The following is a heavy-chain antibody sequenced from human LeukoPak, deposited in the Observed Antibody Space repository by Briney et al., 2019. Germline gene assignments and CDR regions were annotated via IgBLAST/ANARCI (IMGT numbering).Heavy chain of an antibody. CDR2: IYYSGST. D-gene: IGHD3-16*01. Sequence: SETLSLTCTVSGGSISSYYWSWIRQPPGKGLEWIGYIYYSGSTNYNPSLKSRVTISVDTSKNQFSLKLSSVTAADTAVYYCARGEARKNLGYWGQGTLVTVSS. V-gene: IGHV4-59*12. J-gene: IGHJ4*02. CDR3: ARGEARKNLGY. CDR1: GGSISSYY.